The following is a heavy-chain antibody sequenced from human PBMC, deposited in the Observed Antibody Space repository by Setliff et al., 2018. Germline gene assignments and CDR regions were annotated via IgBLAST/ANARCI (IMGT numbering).Heavy chain of an antibody. CDR1: GYTFTSYG. J-gene: IGHJ4*03. V-gene: IGHV1-18*01. D-gene: IGHD4-17*01. CDR2: ISAYNGNT. Sequence: ASVKVSCKASGYTFTSYGISWVRQAPGQGLEWMGWISAYNGNTNYAQKLQGRVTMTTDTSTSTAYMELRSLRSDDTAVYYCARVRREYDYGDYVRFDYWGQGTMVTVSS. CDR3: ARVRREYDYGDYVRFDY.